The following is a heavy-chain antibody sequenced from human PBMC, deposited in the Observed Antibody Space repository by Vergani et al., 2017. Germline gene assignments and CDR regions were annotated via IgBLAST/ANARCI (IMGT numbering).Heavy chain of an antibody. Sequence: QVQLQESGPGLVKSSETLSLTCSVSFDSIRNLYCNWIRQPPGKGLEWIGSIHYSENTNYNPSLKTRVTISVDTSKNQFSLTLTSVTAADTAVYYCARHPSYGDYSFDYWGQGTLVTVSS. CDR3: ARHPSYGDYSFDY. V-gene: IGHV4-59*11. CDR1: FDSIRNLY. CDR2: IHYSENT. J-gene: IGHJ4*02. D-gene: IGHD4-17*01.